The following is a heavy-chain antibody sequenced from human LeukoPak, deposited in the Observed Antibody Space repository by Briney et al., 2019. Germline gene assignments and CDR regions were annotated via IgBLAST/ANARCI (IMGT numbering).Heavy chain of an antibody. CDR3: ARGPTGDTRPIEH. V-gene: IGHV3-74*01. CDR1: GFTFGDSW. Sequence: GGSLRLSCAASGFTFGDSWMYWVRQAPGKGLVWVSRSNADGRTTRYADSVKGRFTISRDNAKNTLYLEMKSLRADDTALYHCARGPTGDTRPIEHWGQGTLVTVSS. CDR2: SNADGRTT. J-gene: IGHJ4*02. D-gene: IGHD2-21*02.